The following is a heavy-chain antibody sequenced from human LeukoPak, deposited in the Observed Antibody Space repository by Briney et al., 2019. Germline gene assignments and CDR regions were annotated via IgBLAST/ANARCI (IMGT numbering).Heavy chain of an antibody. Sequence: GGSLRLSCAASGFTFSSYAMHWVRQAPGKGLEWVAVISYDESNKYYADSVKGRFTISRDNSKNTLYLQMNSLRAEDTAVYYCASPTPQYSGCDWGAFDSWGQGTMVTVSS. J-gene: IGHJ3*02. V-gene: IGHV3-30*04. CDR3: ASPTPQYSGCDWGAFDS. D-gene: IGHD5-12*01. CDR2: ISYDESNK. CDR1: GFTFSSYA.